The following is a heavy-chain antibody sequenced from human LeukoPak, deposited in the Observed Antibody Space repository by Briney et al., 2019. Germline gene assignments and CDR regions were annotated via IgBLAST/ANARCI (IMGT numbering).Heavy chain of an antibody. Sequence: PSETLSLTCTVSGGSISSYYWSWIRQPPGKGLEWIGYIYSSGSTNYNPSLKSRVTISVDTSKNQFSLKLTSVTAADTAVYYCARAYYYGSGSYGLDYWDQGTLVTVSS. CDR3: ARAYYYGSGSYGLDY. V-gene: IGHV4-59*01. CDR1: GGSISSYY. J-gene: IGHJ4*02. CDR2: IYSSGST. D-gene: IGHD3-10*01.